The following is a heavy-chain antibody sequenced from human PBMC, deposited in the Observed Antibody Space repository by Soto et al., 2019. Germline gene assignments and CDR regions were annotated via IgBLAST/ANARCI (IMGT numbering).Heavy chain of an antibody. CDR2: ISYDGNNK. CDR3: ARDYSSGWCLDY. CDR1: GFPFSAEA. J-gene: IGHJ4*02. Sequence: QVQLVESGGGVVQPGNSLRLSCAGSGFPFSAEAMHWVRQAPGKGLEWVAAISYDGNNKQHADSVKGRFTVSRDNSKNTLYLQINSLRPEVTAVYYCARDYSSGWCLDYWGQGSLVTVSS. V-gene: IGHV3-30-3*01. D-gene: IGHD6-13*01.